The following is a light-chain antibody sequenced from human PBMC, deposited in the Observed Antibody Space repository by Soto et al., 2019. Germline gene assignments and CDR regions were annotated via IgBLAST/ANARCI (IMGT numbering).Light chain of an antibody. CDR2: GAS. Sequence: EIVMTQSPATLSVSPGERATLSCRASQSVSSNLAWYQQKPGQAPRLLIYGASTRATGNPARFSGSGSGTEFTLNISRLQSEDFAVYYCQQYNNWPPLTFGGGTKVEIK. V-gene: IGKV3-15*01. J-gene: IGKJ4*01. CDR1: QSVSSN. CDR3: QQYNNWPPLT.